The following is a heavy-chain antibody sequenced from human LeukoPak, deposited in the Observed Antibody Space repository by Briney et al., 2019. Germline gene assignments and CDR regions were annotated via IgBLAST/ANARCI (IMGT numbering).Heavy chain of an antibody. CDR1: GFTFSSYA. Sequence: GGSLRLSCAASGFTFSSYAMSWVRQAPGKGLEWVSAISGSSGSTYYADSVKGRFTISRDNSKSTLYLQMSSLRAEDTAVYYCAKDREVGASIYYYYMDVWGKGTTVTISS. CDR3: AKDREVGASIYYYYMDV. J-gene: IGHJ6*03. V-gene: IGHV3-23*01. CDR2: ISGSSGST. D-gene: IGHD1-26*01.